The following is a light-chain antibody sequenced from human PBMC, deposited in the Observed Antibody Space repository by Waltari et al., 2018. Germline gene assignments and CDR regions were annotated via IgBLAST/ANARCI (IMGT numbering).Light chain of an antibody. J-gene: IGLJ2*01. CDR1: SSNIGAPYD. CDR2: RNN. CDR3: QSYDSSLSGVV. Sequence: QSVLTQPPSVSGAPGQRVTISCTGSSSNIGAPYDVHGYQQLPGTAPKLLIYRNNTRPSAVPDRFSGSKSGTSASLAITGLQAEDEADYYCQSYDSSLSGVVFGGGTQLTVL. V-gene: IGLV1-40*01.